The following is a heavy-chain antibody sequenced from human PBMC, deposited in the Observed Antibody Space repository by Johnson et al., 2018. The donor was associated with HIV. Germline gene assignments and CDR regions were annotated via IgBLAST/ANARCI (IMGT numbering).Heavy chain of an antibody. CDR3: AKAMSRSWYRGAFDI. J-gene: IGHJ3*02. Sequence: VQLVESGGGLVQPGRSLRLSCAASGFTFDDYAMHWVRQAPGKGMEWVSGISWNSGSIGYADSVKGRFTISRDNAKNSLYLQMNSLRAEDTASYYWAKAMSRSWYRGAFDIWGQGPMVTVSS. D-gene: IGHD6-13*01. V-gene: IGHV3-9*01. CDR2: ISWNSGSI. CDR1: GFTFDDYA.